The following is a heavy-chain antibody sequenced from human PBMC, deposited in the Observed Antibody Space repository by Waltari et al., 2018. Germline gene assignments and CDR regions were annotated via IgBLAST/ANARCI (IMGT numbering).Heavy chain of an antibody. D-gene: IGHD3-10*01. Sequence: QVQLQESGPGLVKPSETLSLTCSVSGGSISSGSYYWTWIRQPAGKGLEWICRIYTSGITNSSPTLRSRFTISGDTSNNQLSLKLSSVTAADTAVYYCARDPPQLADAFDIWGQGTMVTVSS. J-gene: IGHJ3*02. V-gene: IGHV4-61*02. CDR1: GGSISSGSYY. CDR3: ARDPPQLADAFDI. CDR2: IYTSGIT.